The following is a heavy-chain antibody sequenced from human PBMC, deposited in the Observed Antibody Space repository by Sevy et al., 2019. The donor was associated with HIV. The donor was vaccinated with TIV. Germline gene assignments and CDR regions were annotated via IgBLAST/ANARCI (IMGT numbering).Heavy chain of an antibody. CDR3: ARHRDYVTMVRGIDQ. J-gene: IGHJ4*02. CDR1: GGSISSSGSY. D-gene: IGHD3-10*01. CDR2: MYYSGST. Sequence: SENLALTCTVSGGSISSSGSYWGWIRQPPGKGLEWIGSMYYSGSTYHSPSLKTRITISVDTSKNQFSLRLSSVIAADTAVYYCARHRDYVTMVRGIDQWGQGTLVTVSS. V-gene: IGHV4-39*01.